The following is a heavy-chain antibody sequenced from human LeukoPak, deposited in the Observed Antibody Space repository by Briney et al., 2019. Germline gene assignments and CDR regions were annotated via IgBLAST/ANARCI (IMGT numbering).Heavy chain of an antibody. CDR1: GYTFTGYY. Sequence: ASVKVSCKASGYTFTGYYMHWVRQAPGQGLEWMGWINPNSGGTNYAQKFQGRVTMTRDTSISTAYMELSRLRSDDTAVYYCARDVGGYCSSTNCYASDYWGQGTLVTVSS. J-gene: IGHJ4*02. CDR2: INPNSGGT. D-gene: IGHD2-2*01. CDR3: ARDVGGYCSSTNCYASDY. V-gene: IGHV1-2*02.